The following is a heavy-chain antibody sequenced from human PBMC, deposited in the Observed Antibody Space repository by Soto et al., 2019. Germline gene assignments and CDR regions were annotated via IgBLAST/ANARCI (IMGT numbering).Heavy chain of an antibody. CDR2: ISSSGDRV. Sequence: PGGSLRLSCAGSGITFSSYDMNWIRQAPGKGLEWVSSISSSGDRVFYADSVKGRFTISRDNAESSLYLQMDSLRGEDTAVYYCAGTHDSLDYWGQGTLVTVSS. D-gene: IGHD1-1*01. V-gene: IGHV3-21*01. J-gene: IGHJ4*02. CDR1: GITFSSYD. CDR3: AGTHDSLDY.